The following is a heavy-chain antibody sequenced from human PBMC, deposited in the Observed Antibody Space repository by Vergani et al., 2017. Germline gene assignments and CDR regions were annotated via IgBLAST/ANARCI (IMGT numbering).Heavy chain of an antibody. CDR3: ARRGDGYYSGGKVHPLRTAFDV. CDR2: ISASGNA. D-gene: IGHD2-15*01. CDR1: GGSISAGYYF. J-gene: IGHJ3*01. Sequence: QVQLQASGPGRVKPSQTLSLTCTMSGGSISAGYYFWSWIRQPAGKGLEWLGHISASGNATHSPSLKTRVSMSVDTSKNQFSLTVTSVTAADTAIYFCARRGDGYYSGGKVHPLRTAFDVWGHGTVVTVSS. V-gene: IGHV4-61*02.